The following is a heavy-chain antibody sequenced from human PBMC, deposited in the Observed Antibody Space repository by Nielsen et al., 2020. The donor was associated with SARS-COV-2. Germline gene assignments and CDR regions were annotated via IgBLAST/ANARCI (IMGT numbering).Heavy chain of an antibody. Sequence: GESLKISCAASGFTFSSYAMSWVRQAPGKGLEWVSAISGSGGSTYYADSVKGRFTISRDNSKNTLYLQMNSLRAEDTAVYYCAKDVCSSTSCYQAHGRFDPWGQGTLVTVSS. D-gene: IGHD2-2*01. CDR2: ISGSGGST. CDR1: GFTFSSYA. J-gene: IGHJ5*02. CDR3: AKDVCSSTSCYQAHGRFDP. V-gene: IGHV3-23*01.